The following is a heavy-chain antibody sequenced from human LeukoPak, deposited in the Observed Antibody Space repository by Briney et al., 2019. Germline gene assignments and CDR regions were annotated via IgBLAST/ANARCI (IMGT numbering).Heavy chain of an antibody. D-gene: IGHD2-15*01. CDR2: IFYDGTTK. J-gene: IGHJ4*02. Sequence: GRSLRLSCAVSGLNFRTYGMHWVRQAPGKGPEWVAAIFYDGTTKYNADSVKGRFTISRDNSKNTLYLQMNSLSAEDTAVYYCATDGPPEEVVGATFDYWGQGTLVTVPS. CDR1: GLNFRTYG. V-gene: IGHV3-33*03. CDR3: ATDGPPEEVVGATFDY.